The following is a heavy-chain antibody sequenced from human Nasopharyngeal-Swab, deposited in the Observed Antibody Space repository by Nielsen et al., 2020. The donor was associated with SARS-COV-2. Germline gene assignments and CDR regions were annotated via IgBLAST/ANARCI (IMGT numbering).Heavy chain of an antibody. CDR3: AREGRPQDRFDY. J-gene: IGHJ4*02. CDR1: GFTFSDYY. V-gene: IGHV3-11*06. D-gene: IGHD2-15*01. Sequence: GESLKISCAASGFTFSDYYMSWIRQAPGKGLEWVSYISSSSSYTNYADSVKGRFTISRDNAENSLYLQMNSLRAEDTAVYYCAREGRPQDRFDYWGQGTLVTVSS. CDR2: ISSSSSYT.